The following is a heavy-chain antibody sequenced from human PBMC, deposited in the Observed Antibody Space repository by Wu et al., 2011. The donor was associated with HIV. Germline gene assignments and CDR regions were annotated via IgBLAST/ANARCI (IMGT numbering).Heavy chain of an antibody. CDR2: IIPIFDTA. CDR1: GGTFSSHA. V-gene: IGHV1-69*14. Sequence: QVQLVQSGAEVKKPGSSVKVSCKASGGTFSSHAISWVRQAPGQGLEWMGGIIPIFDTATYAQKFQGRVTITADKSTSTAYMELSSLRSEDTAMYYCARDLSLSIPFDPWGQGTLVTVSS. CDR3: ARDLSLSIPFDP. D-gene: IGHD2-2*02. J-gene: IGHJ5*02.